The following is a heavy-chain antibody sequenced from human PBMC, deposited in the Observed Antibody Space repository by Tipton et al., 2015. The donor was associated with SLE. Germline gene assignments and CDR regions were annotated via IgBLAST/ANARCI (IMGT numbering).Heavy chain of an antibody. V-gene: IGHV3-21*04. Sequence: SLRLSCAASGFTFTAYTMNWIRQAPGKGLEWVSSISSSRTSIYYSDSVKGRFTISRDNTENSLYLQMNSLRTEDTALYYCAKGACGGEPVCVFDIWGQGTMVTVSS. CDR3: AKGACGGEPVCVFDI. J-gene: IGHJ3*02. D-gene: IGHD2-21*01. CDR1: GFTFTAYT. CDR2: ISSSRTSI.